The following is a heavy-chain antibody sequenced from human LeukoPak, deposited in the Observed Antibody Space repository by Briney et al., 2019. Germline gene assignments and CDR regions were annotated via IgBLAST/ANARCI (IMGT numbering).Heavy chain of an antibody. CDR3: ARWHSHGRYFDY. CDR1: GGSIRNYY. V-gene: IGHV4-59*01. D-gene: IGHD2-21*01. Sequence: SETLSLTCTVSGGSIRNYYWNWIRQPPGKGLEWIGYASDSGNTDYKPSLKSRVTISVDTSKNQFSLKLTSATAADTAVYYCARWHSHGRYFDYWGQGALVTVSS. J-gene: IGHJ4*02. CDR2: ASDSGNT.